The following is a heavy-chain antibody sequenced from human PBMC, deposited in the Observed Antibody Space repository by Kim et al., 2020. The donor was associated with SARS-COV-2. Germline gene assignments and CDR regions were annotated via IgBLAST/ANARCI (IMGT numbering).Heavy chain of an antibody. J-gene: IGHJ4*01. D-gene: IGHD3-3*01. CDR3: ARDSSWNHLLDFFHFDY. Sequence: GGSLRLSCAVSGFLFSIYRMSWFRQAPGKGPEWVALIKQDGSEQYYVDSVKGRLTISRDNARNSLHLEMTRLRVEDTSMYYCARDSSWNHLLDFFHFDY. V-gene: IGHV3-7*01. CDR1: GFLFSIYR. CDR2: IKQDGSEQ.